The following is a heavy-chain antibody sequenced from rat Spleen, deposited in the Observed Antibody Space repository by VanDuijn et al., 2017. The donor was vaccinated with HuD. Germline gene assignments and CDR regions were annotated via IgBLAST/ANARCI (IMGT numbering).Heavy chain of an antibody. CDR2: ISYEGSAT. V-gene: IGHV5-22*01. Sequence: EVQLVESGGGLVQPGRSMKLSCVASGFTFSDYYMAWVRQAPKKGLEWVASISYEGSATYYGDSVKGRFTISRDNAKSTLYLQMNSLRSEDTATYYCTREETLYWYFDFWGPGTMVTVSS. D-gene: IGHD3-4*01. CDR3: TREETLYWYFDF. CDR1: GFTFSDYY. J-gene: IGHJ1*01.